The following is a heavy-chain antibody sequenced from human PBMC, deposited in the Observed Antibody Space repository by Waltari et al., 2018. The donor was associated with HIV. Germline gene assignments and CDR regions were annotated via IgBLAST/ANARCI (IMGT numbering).Heavy chain of an antibody. V-gene: IGHV4-39*06. J-gene: IGHJ5*01. CDR3: ARTHDHDRSGYSFDP. CDR1: GASINSENFD. CDR2: FYYSGNT. D-gene: IGHD3-22*01. Sequence: RLQLHESGPGLVKTSETLSLTCTVSGASINSENFDWAWVRQPPGKGLEWIANFYYSGNTYYNVSLKNRVTVSVDISKNQFSLKLRSLTAADTAIYYCARTHDHDRSGYSFDPWGLGTVVIVSS.